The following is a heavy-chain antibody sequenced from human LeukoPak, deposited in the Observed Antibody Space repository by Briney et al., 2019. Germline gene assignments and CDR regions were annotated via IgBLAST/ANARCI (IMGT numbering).Heavy chain of an antibody. J-gene: IGHJ4*02. V-gene: IGHV4-34*01. D-gene: IGHD3-16*02. CDR1: GGSFSGYY. CDR2: INHSGST. CDR3: ARGHYDYVWGSYRYKYYFDY. Sequence: SETLSLTCAVYGGSFSGYYWSWIRQPPGKGLEWIGEINHSGSTNYNPSLKSRVTISVDTSKNQFSLKLSSVTAADTAVYYCARGHYDYVWGSYRYKYYFDYWGQGTLVTVSS.